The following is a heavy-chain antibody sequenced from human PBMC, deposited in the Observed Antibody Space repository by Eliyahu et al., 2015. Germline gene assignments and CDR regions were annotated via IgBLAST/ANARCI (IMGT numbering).Heavy chain of an antibody. J-gene: IGHJ4*02. D-gene: IGHD1-14*01. Sequence: QXTLKESXPVLVKPTXTLTLTCTVSXFXLRNAEMGVRWLRQPPGKALEWLAHIFSNDEKSYNTSLKSRLTISKGTSKSQVVLTMTNMDPVDTATYHCARISRSPGGLFDYWGQGILVTVSS. V-gene: IGHV2-26*01. CDR1: XFXLRNAEMG. CDR2: IFSNDEK. CDR3: ARISRSPGGLFDY.